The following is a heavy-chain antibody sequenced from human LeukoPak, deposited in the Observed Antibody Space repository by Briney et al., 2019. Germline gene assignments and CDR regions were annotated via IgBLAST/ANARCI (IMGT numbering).Heavy chain of an antibody. V-gene: IGHV3-48*03. CDR1: GFTFRSYE. J-gene: IGHJ6*04. CDR3: ARAERGYGDV. D-gene: IGHD5-18*01. CDR2: ISYSGSTI. Sequence: PGGSLRLSCAASGFTFRSYEMNWVRQAPGKGLEWVSYISYSGSTIYYADSVKGRFTIPRDNAKNSLYLQMNSLRAEDTAVYYCARAERGYGDVWGKGTTVTISS.